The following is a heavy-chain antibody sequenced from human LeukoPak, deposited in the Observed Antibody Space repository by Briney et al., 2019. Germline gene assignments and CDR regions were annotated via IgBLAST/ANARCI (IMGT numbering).Heavy chain of an antibody. CDR2: ISGSGGST. Sequence: GSLRLSCAASGFTFSSYAMSWVRQAPGKGLEWVSAISGSGGSTYYADSVKGRFTISRDNSKNTLYLQMNSLRAEDTAVYYCAKGGYSGYDWRGDYWGQGTLVTVSS. CDR1: GFTFSSYA. J-gene: IGHJ4*02. CDR3: AKGGYSGYDWRGDY. V-gene: IGHV3-23*01. D-gene: IGHD5-12*01.